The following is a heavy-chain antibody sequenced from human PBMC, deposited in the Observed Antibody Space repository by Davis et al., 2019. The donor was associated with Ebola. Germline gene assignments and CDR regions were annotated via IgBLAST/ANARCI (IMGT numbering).Heavy chain of an antibody. CDR3: AREGRYTVTTQLRYYYGMDV. J-gene: IGHJ6*04. V-gene: IGHV1-18*01. Sequence: ASVKVSCKASGYTFTGYDINWVRQAPGQGLEWMGWISAYNGNTNYAQKLQGRVTMTTNTSTSTAYMELRSLRSDDTAVYYCAREGRYTVTTQLRYYYGMDVWGKGTTVTVSS. D-gene: IGHD4-17*01. CDR1: GYTFTGYD. CDR2: ISAYNGNT.